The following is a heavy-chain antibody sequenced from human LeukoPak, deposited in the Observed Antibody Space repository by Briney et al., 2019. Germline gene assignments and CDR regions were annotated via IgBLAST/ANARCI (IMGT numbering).Heavy chain of an antibody. Sequence: PGGSLRLSCAASGFTVSSNYMSWVRQAPGKGLEWVSVIYSGGSTYYADSVKGRFTISRDTSKNTLYVQMNSLRAEDTAVYYCARGAERGFYGGNLFDYWGQGTLVTVSS. D-gene: IGHD4-23*01. CDR2: IYSGGST. V-gene: IGHV3-66*01. CDR3: ARGAERGFYGGNLFDY. CDR1: GFTVSSNY. J-gene: IGHJ4*02.